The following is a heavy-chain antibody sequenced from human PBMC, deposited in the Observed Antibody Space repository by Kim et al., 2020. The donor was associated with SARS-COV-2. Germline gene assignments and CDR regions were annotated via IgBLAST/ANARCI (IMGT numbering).Heavy chain of an antibody. CDR3: ARDHYYYYGMDV. CDR1: GGTFSSYA. CDR2: IIPIFGTA. V-gene: IGHV1-69*13. Sequence: SVKVSCKASGGTFSSYAISWVRQAPGQGLEWMGGIIPIFGTANYAQKFQGRVTITADESTSTAYMELSSLRSEDTAVYYCARDHYYYYGMDVWGQGTTVTVSS. J-gene: IGHJ6*02.